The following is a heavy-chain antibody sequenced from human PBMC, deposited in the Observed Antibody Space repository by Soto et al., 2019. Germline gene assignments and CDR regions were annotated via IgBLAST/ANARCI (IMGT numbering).Heavy chain of an antibody. Sequence: QLQLQESGPGLVKPSETLSLTCTVSGGSISSSSYYWGWIRQPPGKGLEWIGSFYYSGSTYYNPSLKSRVTISVDTSKNEFSLKLSSVTAADTAVYYCARLNWGSYHYYDMDVWGQGTTVTVSS. CDR3: ARLNWGSYHYYDMDV. CDR1: GGSISSSSYY. CDR2: FYYSGST. J-gene: IGHJ6*02. V-gene: IGHV4-39*01. D-gene: IGHD7-27*01.